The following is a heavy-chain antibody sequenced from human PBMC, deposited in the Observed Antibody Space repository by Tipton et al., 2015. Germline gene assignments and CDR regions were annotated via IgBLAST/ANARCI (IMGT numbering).Heavy chain of an antibody. D-gene: IGHD4-17*01. V-gene: IGHV3-7*03. Sequence: GSLRLSCAASRFTFSNYWMSWVRQAPGKGLEWVANIKQDGSEKYYVDSVKGRFTISRDNAKNSLYLQMNSLRAEDTAVYYCARDYGDTWYFDLWGRGTLVTVSS. CDR2: IKQDGSEK. J-gene: IGHJ2*01. CDR1: RFTFSNYW. CDR3: ARDYGDTWYFDL.